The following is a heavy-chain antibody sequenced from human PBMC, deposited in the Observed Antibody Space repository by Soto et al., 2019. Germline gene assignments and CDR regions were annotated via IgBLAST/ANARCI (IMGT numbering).Heavy chain of an antibody. CDR3: AGIGEDVYYGMDV. D-gene: IGHD2-21*01. J-gene: IGHJ6*02. Sequence: LSLTCSVSGGSMRSYYWNWLRQPAGKGLEWIGRIYSRGDTNYNPSVKSRVTMSVDTSENEFSLRLNSVTAADTAVYYCAGIGEDVYYGMDVWGQGTTVTVSS. V-gene: IGHV4-4*07. CDR1: GGSMRSYY. CDR2: IYSRGDT.